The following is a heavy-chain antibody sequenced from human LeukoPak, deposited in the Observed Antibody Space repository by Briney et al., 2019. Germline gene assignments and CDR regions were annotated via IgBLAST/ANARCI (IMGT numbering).Heavy chain of an antibody. V-gene: IGHV3-23*01. Sequence: PGGSLRLSCAASGFTFSSYAMSWVRQAPGKELEWVSAISGSGGSTYYADSVKGRFTISRDNSKNTLYLQMNSLRAEDTAVYYCAKGHSFMVRGVIVDYWGQGTLVTVSS. CDR1: GFTFSSYA. CDR3: AKGHSFMVRGVIVDY. CDR2: ISGSGGST. D-gene: IGHD3-10*01. J-gene: IGHJ4*02.